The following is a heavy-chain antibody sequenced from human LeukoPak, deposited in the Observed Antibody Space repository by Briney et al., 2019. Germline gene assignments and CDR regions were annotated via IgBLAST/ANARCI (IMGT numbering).Heavy chain of an antibody. CDR2: IYYSGST. CDR3: ARGPTGYDPPFDY. V-gene: IGHV4-31*03. J-gene: IGHJ4*02. Sequence: SETLSLTCTVSGGSISSGGYYWSWIRQHPGTGLEWIGYIYYSGSTYYNPSLKSRVTISVDTSKNQFSLKLSSVTAADTAVYYCARGPTGYDPPFDYWGQGTLVTVSS. CDR1: GGSISSGGYY. D-gene: IGHD1-1*01.